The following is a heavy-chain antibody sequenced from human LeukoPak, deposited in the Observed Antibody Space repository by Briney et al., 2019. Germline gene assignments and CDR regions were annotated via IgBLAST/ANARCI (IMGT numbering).Heavy chain of an antibody. CDR1: GGSFSGYY. Sequence: SETLSLTCAVSGGSFSGYYWSWIRQPPGKGLEWIGEINHSGSTNYNPSLKSRVTISVDTSKNQFSLKLSSVTAADTAVYYCARNRIVVVVAATRYYYYGMDVWGKGTTVTVSS. CDR2: INHSGST. CDR3: ARNRIVVVVAATRYYYYGMDV. D-gene: IGHD2-15*01. J-gene: IGHJ6*04. V-gene: IGHV4-34*01.